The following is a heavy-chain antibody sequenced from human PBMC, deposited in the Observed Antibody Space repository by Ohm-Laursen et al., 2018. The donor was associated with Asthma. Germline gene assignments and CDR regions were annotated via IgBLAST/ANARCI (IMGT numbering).Heavy chain of an antibody. CDR2: IIPIFGTA. J-gene: IGHJ4*02. CDR3: ARADCGSTSCYDY. D-gene: IGHD2-2*01. Sequence: GSSVKVSCKASGGTFSTYAFHWVRQAPGQGLEWMGGIIPIFGTANYAQKFQGRVTITADESTTTAYMELSSLRSEDTAVYFCARADCGSTSCYDYWGQGTLVTVSS. CDR1: GGTFSTYA. V-gene: IGHV1-69*01.